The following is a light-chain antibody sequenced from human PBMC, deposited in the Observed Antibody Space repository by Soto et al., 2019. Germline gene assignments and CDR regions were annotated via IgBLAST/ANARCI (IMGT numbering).Light chain of an antibody. J-gene: IGLJ2*01. CDR2: EVS. V-gene: IGLV2-8*01. CDR1: SSDVGGYNY. Sequence: QSALTQPPSASGSPGQSVTISCTGVSSDVGGYNYVSWYQQHPGKAPKLMIYEVSKRPSGVPDRFSGSKSGNTASLTVSGLQTEDEADSYCSSYAGSNNLGVFGGGTKVTVL. CDR3: SSYAGSNNLGV.